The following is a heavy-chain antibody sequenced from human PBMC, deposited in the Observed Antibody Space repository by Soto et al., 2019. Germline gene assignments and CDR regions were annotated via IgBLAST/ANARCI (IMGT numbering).Heavy chain of an antibody. J-gene: IGHJ6*01. D-gene: IGHD2-2*01. Sequence: QVQLVESGGGVVQPGRSLRLSCAASGFTFSSYGMHWVRQAPGKGLEWVAVISYDGSNKYYADSVKGRFTISRDNSKNTLYLQMNSLRAEDTAVYYCAKEMYCSSTSCYDDYYYYYGMDVW. V-gene: IGHV3-30*18. CDR3: AKEMYCSSTSCYDDYYYYYGMDV. CDR1: GFTFSSYG. CDR2: ISYDGSNK.